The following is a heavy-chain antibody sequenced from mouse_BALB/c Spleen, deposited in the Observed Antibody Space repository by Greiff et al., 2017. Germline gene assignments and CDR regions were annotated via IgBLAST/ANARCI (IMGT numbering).Heavy chain of an antibody. D-gene: IGHD2-14*01. CDR2: ISDGGSYT. V-gene: IGHV5-4*02. CDR1: GFTFSDYY. Sequence: EVMLVESGGGLVKPGGSLKLSCAASGFTFSDYYMYWVRQTPEKRLEWVATISDGGSYTYYPDSVKGRFTISRDNAKNNLYLQMSSLKSEDTAMYYCARGGYDVGGFAYWGQGTLVTVSA. J-gene: IGHJ3*01. CDR3: ARGGYDVGGFAY.